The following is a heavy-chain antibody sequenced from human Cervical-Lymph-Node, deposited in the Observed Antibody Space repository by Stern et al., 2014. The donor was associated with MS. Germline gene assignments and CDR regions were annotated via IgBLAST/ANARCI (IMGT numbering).Heavy chain of an antibody. V-gene: IGHV5-51*01. CDR2: IYPGNSDT. D-gene: IGHD3-10*01. CDR1: GYSFTTYW. J-gene: IGHJ6*02. CDR3: ARHSVWSVGGMDV. Sequence: VQLVQSGAEMKKPGESLKISCKGYGYSFTTYWIGWVRQMPGKGLEWMGMIYPGNSDTRYSPSFQGQVTISADKSISTAYLQWNSLKASDTAMYYCARHSVWSVGGMDVWGQGTTVTVSS.